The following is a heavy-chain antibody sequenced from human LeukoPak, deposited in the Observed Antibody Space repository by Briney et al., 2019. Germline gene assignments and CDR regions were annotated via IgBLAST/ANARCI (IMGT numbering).Heavy chain of an antibody. V-gene: IGHV3-23*01. D-gene: IGHD3-22*01. CDR2: ISGSGSST. CDR1: GFTYISYA. J-gene: IGHJ5*02. CDR3: PKDRDHYYEPPRFDP. Sequence: PGGSLRLSCAASGFTYISYAMSWVRQAPGRGLEWVSGISGSGSSTYYADSVKGRFTISRDNSKNTLYLQMSSLKGEDTAVYYCPKDRDHYYEPPRFDPWGQVTLVTVSS.